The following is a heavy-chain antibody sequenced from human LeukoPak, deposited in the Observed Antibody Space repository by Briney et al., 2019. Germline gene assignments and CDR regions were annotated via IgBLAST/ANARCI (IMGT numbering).Heavy chain of an antibody. CDR1: GFSLSTSGMC. D-gene: IGHD3-9*01. Sequence: SGPALVKPTQTLTLTCTFSGFSLSTSGMCVSWIRQPPGKALEWLARIDWDDDKYYSTSLKTRLTISKDTSKNQVVLTMTNMDPVDTATYYCAWITIRMGAFDIWGQGTMVTVSS. V-gene: IGHV2-70*11. CDR2: IDWDDDK. CDR3: AWITIRMGAFDI. J-gene: IGHJ3*02.